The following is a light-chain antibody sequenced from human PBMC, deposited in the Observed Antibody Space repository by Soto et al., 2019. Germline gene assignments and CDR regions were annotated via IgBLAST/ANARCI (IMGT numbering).Light chain of an antibody. CDR1: QSISRW. V-gene: IGKV1-5*01. J-gene: IGKJ5*01. CDR2: DAS. Sequence: DIQMTQSPSTLSASVVDRVTITCRASQSISRWAACYQQHPRKAPQPLIYDASSLKSGVPSRFSGNGSGTEFPLTISRLQPDDFATYYCQQYNTYSTCGQGTRLEIK. CDR3: QQYNTYST.